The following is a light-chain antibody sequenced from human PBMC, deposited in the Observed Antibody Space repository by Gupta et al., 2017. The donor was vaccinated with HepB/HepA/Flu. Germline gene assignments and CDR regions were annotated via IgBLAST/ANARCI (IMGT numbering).Light chain of an antibody. CDR1: RSNIGSNP. J-gene: IGLJ3*02. V-gene: IGLV1-44*01. CDR3: AAWDDSVNSVV. CDR2: SYD. Sequence: QSVVTQPPSASGNPGQRVTIACSGSRSNIGSNPVGWYQQLPGTAPKLLIFSYDQRPSGVPDRFSATKSGTSASLVISGLQPEDEADYHCAAWDDSVNSVVFGGVTKLSVL.